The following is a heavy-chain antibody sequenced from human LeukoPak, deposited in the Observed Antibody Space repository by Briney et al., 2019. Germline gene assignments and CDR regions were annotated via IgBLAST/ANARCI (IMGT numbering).Heavy chain of an antibody. J-gene: IGHJ4*02. Sequence: PSETLSLTCTVSGGSISSYYWSWIRQPPGKGLEWIGYIYTSGSTNYNPSLKSRVTISVDTSKNQFSLKLSSVTAADTAVYYCARGRYCTNGVCYKSKSFDYWGQGTLVTASS. V-gene: IGHV4-4*09. CDR3: ARGRYCTNGVCYKSKSFDY. CDR1: GGSISSYY. CDR2: IYTSGST. D-gene: IGHD2-8*01.